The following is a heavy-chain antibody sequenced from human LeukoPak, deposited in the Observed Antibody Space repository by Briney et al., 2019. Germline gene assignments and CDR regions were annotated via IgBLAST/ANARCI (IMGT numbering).Heavy chain of an antibody. CDR2: INHSGST. Sequence: SETLSLTCAVYGGSFSGYYWSWIRQPPGKGLEWIGEINHSGSTNYNPSLKSRVTISVDMSKNQFSLKLSSVTAADTAVYYCARVRGDDYGDSTNGWFDPWGQGTLVTVSS. J-gene: IGHJ5*02. CDR3: ARVRGDDYGDSTNGWFDP. D-gene: IGHD4-17*01. V-gene: IGHV4-34*01. CDR1: GGSFSGYY.